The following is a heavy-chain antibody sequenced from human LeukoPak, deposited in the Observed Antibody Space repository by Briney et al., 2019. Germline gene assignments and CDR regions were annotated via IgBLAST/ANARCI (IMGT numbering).Heavy chain of an antibody. CDR3: ARDLRASAFDI. D-gene: IGHD1-26*01. CDR1: GGSISSYY. CDR2: IYTSGST. J-gene: IGHJ3*02. V-gene: IGHV4-4*07. Sequence: KSSETLSLTCTVSGGSISSYYWSWIRQPAGKGLEWIGRIYTSGSTNYNPSLKSRVTISVDKSKNQFSLKLSSVTAADTAVYYCARDLRASAFDIWGQGTMVTVSS.